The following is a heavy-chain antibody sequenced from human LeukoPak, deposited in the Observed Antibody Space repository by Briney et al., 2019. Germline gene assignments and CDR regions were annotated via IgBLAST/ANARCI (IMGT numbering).Heavy chain of an antibody. CDR2: ISGSDGAT. D-gene: IGHD1-26*01. V-gene: IGHV3-23*01. CDR1: GFTFSNYA. Sequence: PGGSLRLSCSASGFTFSNYAMSWVRQAPGKGLEWVSGISGSDGATYYADSVKGRFTISRDNAKNSLYLEMSSLRAEDTAVYYCARLLGTVTTFDYWGQGTLVTVSS. J-gene: IGHJ4*02. CDR3: ARLLGTVTTFDY.